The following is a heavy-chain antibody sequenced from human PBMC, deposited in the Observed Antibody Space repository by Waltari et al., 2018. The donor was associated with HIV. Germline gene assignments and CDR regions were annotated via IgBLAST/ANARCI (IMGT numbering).Heavy chain of an antibody. D-gene: IGHD2-21*02. CDR3: AKYGGDYLRNYDR. V-gene: IGHV3-23*01. J-gene: IGHJ5*02. CDR2: ISASGGNS. Sequence: EAQLLESGGGLVQPGGSLRLSCAASGFTFRNCAMSWVRQAPGKGLEWVSSISASGGNSYYADSVKGRFTISRDNSKNTLNLQMSSLRAEDTAVYYCAKYGGDYLRNYDRWGQGTLVTVSS. CDR1: GFTFRNCA.